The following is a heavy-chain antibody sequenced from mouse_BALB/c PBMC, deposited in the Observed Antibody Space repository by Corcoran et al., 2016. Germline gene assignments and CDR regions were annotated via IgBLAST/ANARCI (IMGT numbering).Heavy chain of an antibody. CDR2: IWWDDDK. CDR1: GYSLITSGIG. D-gene: IGHD1-1*01. CDR3: ARIDVLTLYGIDY. J-gene: IGHJ4*01. Sequence: VTLKGSGPRILKPSQTLRLTCSFSGYSLITSGIGVGWNRQPSGKGLEWRAHIWWDDDKYHNPSLKSQLTISKDTSRNQVVPKITSVDTADTATYYCARIDVLTLYGIDYWGQGTSVTVSS. V-gene: IGHV8-8*01.